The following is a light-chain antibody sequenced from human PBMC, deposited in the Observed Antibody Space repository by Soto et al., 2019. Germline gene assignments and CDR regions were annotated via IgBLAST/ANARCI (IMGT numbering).Light chain of an antibody. CDR2: DAS. CDR1: QSVSSY. Sequence: EIVLTQSPATLSLSPGERATLSCRASQSVSSYLAWYQQKPGQAPRLLIYDASNRATGIPARFSGSGSGTDFTLSISSLEPEDFAVYLCQQRGSWPPYTFGQGTRLEIK. J-gene: IGKJ2*01. CDR3: QQRGSWPPYT. V-gene: IGKV3-11*01.